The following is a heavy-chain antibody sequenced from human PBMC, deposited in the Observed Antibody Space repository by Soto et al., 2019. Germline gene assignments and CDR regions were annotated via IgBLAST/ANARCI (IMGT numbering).Heavy chain of an antibody. CDR1: GGSISTDGFH. D-gene: IGHD3-10*01. V-gene: IGHV4-31*03. CDR2: IYYIGSP. CDR3: ARDYGALVPSGLDV. Sequence: QLQLQESGPGLVQPSETLSLICTVSGGSISTDGFHWNWIRQHPGKGLEWIGYIYYIGSPNYNPSLKSRVSMSVDTSKNQFSLRLTSVTAADTAVYYCARDYGALVPSGLDVWGEGTTVTVSS. J-gene: IGHJ6*04.